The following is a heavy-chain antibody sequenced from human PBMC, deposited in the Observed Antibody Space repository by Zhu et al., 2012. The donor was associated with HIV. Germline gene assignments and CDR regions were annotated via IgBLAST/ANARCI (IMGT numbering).Heavy chain of an antibody. CDR1: GDSISSYY. CDR2: THSSGST. V-gene: IGHV4-59*01. J-gene: IGHJ4*02. Sequence: QVQLQESGPGLVKPSETLSLTCTVSGDSISSYYWSWIRQPPGKGLEWIGYTHSSGSTNYNPSLKSRVTISVDTSKNQFSLKLSSVTAADTAIYYCARDQGRDGWYLWGQGSLVTVSS. D-gene: IGHD5-24*01. CDR3: ARDQGRDGWYL.